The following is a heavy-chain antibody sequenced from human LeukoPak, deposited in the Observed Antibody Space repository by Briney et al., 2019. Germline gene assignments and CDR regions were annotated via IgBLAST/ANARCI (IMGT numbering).Heavy chain of an antibody. D-gene: IGHD2-15*01. CDR2: IRYDGSNK. CDR3: ARDQTPFY. CDR1: GFTFISYS. V-gene: IGHV3-30*02. J-gene: IGHJ4*02. Sequence: GGSLRLSCAASGFTFISYSIHWVRQAPGKGLEWVAFIRYDGSNKYYADSVKGRFTISRDNSKNTVYLQMNSLRAEDTAVYYCARDQTPFYWGQGSLVTVSS.